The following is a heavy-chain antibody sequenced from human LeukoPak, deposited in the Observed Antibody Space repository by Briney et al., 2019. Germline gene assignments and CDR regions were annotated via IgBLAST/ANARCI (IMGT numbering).Heavy chain of an antibody. Sequence: SVKVSCKASGGTFSSFAISWVRQAPGQGLEWMGRIIPILGIANYAQKFQGRVTITADKSTGTAYMELSSLRSEDTAVYYCARGSLYDSSGYSGMDVWGQGTTVTVSS. CDR3: ARGSLYDSSGYSGMDV. J-gene: IGHJ6*02. D-gene: IGHD3-22*01. CDR2: IIPILGIA. CDR1: GGTFSSFA. V-gene: IGHV1-69*04.